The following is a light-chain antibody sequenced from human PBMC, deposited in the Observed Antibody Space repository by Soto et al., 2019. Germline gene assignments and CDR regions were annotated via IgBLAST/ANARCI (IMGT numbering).Light chain of an antibody. J-gene: IGKJ1*01. CDR3: QQYNNWPQT. CDR2: GAS. Sequence: VMTQAPATLSVSPGERATLSCRASQTINNNIAWYQLKDGQVPRLLIYGASTRATDIPARFSGSGSGTEFTLTISSLQSEDFAEYLCQQYNNWPQTFGQGTKVEIK. V-gene: IGKV3-15*01. CDR1: QTINNN.